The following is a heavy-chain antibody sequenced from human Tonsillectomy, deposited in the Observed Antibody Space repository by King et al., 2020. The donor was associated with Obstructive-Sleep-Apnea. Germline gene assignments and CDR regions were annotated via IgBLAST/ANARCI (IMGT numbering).Heavy chain of an antibody. Sequence: LQLQESGPGLVKPSETLSLPCTVSGGSISSSTYYWGWIRQPPGKGLEWIGSIYYSGITYYNPSLKSRVTISVDTSKNQFSLKLSSVTAADTAVYYCARVEYSSSSAPNYFDHWGQGTLVTVSS. CDR1: GGSISSSTYY. D-gene: IGHD6-6*01. CDR3: ARVEYSSSSAPNYFDH. V-gene: IGHV4-39*07. CDR2: IYYSGIT. J-gene: IGHJ4*02.